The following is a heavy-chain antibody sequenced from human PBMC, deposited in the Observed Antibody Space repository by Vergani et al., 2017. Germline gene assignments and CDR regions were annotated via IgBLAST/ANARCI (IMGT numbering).Heavy chain of an antibody. CDR3: ARGKPGFWSGYYIGGWFDP. CDR2: INHSGST. J-gene: IGHJ5*02. Sequence: QVQLQQWGAGLLKPSETLSLTCAVYGGSFSGYYWSWIRQPPGKGLEWIGEINHSGSTNYNPSLKSRVTISVDTSKNPFSLKLSSVTAADTAVYYCARGKPGFWSGYYIGGWFDPWGQGTLVTVSS. CDR1: GGSFSGYY. V-gene: IGHV4-34*01. D-gene: IGHD3-3*01.